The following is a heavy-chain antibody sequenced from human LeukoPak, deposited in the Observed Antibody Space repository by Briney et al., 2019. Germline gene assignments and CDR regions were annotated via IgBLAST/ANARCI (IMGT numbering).Heavy chain of an antibody. V-gene: IGHV3-23*01. J-gene: IGHJ4*02. Sequence: GGSLRLSCAASGFTFSSYAMSWVRQAPGKGLEWVSISSNSGSSTHYAGSVKGRFTISRDNSKDTLYLQMSSLRVEDTAVYYCAKSLATGWHVNEYWGQGTLVTVSS. D-gene: IGHD3-9*01. CDR3: AKSLATGWHVNEY. CDR1: GFTFSSYA. CDR2: SSNSGSST.